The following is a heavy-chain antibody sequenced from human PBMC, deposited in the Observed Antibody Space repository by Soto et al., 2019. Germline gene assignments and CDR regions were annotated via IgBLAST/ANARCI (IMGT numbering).Heavy chain of an antibody. CDR3: ARSAHYYGSGSLDY. Sequence: QLQLQESGSGLVKPSQTLSLTCAVSGGSISSGGYSWSWIRQPPGKGLEWTGYIYHSGSTYYNTSLKRRVTISVDRSKNQFSLKLSSVTAADTAVYYCARSAHYYGSGSLDYWGQGTLVTVSS. CDR2: IYHSGST. CDR1: GGSISSGGYS. J-gene: IGHJ4*02. D-gene: IGHD3-10*01. V-gene: IGHV4-30-2*01.